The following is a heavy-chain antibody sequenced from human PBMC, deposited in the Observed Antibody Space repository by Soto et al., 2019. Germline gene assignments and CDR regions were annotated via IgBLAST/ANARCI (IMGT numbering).Heavy chain of an antibody. CDR2: IIPTFGTP. V-gene: IGHV1-69*06. Sequence: QVQLVQSGTVVQRRGSSVKVSCQASGGTFSSHGMAWVRQAPGQGLEWMGGIIPTFGTPTYAPEIQGRVTITADKSTNTAYMELSSLRSEDTGVYYFVSERSAQYFDCWGQGTLITVSS. CDR1: GGTFSSHG. CDR3: VSERSAQYFDC. J-gene: IGHJ4*02. D-gene: IGHD1-26*01.